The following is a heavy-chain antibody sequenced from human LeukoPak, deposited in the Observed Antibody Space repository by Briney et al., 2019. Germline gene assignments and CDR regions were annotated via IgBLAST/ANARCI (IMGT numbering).Heavy chain of an antibody. CDR3: ARAADGAYYDFWSGLFLDY. CDR1: GGTFSSYA. CDR2: IIPIFGTA. J-gene: IGHJ4*02. D-gene: IGHD3-3*01. V-gene: IGHV1-69*05. Sequence: SVKVSCKASGGTFSSYAISWVRQAPGQGPEWLGRIIPIFGTANYAQKFQGRVTITTDESTSTAYMELSSLRSEDTAVYYCARAADGAYYDFWSGLFLDYWGQGTLVTVSS.